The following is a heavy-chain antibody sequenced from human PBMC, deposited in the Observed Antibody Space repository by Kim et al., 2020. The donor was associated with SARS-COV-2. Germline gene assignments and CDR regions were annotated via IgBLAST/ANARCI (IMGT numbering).Heavy chain of an antibody. D-gene: IGHD3-10*01. V-gene: IGHV3-23*01. CDR3: AKDHYRDQTRPYGMDV. J-gene: IGHJ6*02. CDR2: IGSSGGST. CDR1: GFTFSSYA. Sequence: GGSLRLSCAASGFTFSSYAMNWVRQAPGKGLEWVAAIGSSGGSTFYADSVKGRFTISRDNSKNMLYLQTNSLRADDTAVYYCAKDHYRDQTRPYGMDVWGQGTTVTVSS.